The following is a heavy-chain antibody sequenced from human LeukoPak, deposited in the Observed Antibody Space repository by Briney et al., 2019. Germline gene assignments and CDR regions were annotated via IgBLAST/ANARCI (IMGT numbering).Heavy chain of an antibody. CDR3: ARDRAYCGSDCYSAVDY. CDR1: GGTFSSYA. D-gene: IGHD2-21*02. CDR2: IIPIFGTA. V-gene: IGHV1-69*05. Sequence: SVKVSCKASGGTFSSYAISWVRQAPGQGLEWMGGIIPIFGTANYAQKFQGRVTITTDESTSTAYMELSSLRSEDTAVYYCARDRAYCGSDCYSAVDYWGQGTLVTVSS. J-gene: IGHJ4*02.